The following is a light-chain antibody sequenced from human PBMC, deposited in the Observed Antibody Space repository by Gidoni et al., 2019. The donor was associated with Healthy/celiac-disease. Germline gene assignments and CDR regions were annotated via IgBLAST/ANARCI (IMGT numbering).Light chain of an antibody. Sequence: AIRITQSPSSLSASTGDRVTITCRASQGISSYLAWYQQKPGKAPKLLIYAASTLQSGVPSRFCGSGSGTDFTLTISCLQSEDFATYYCQQYYSYPWTFGQXTKVEIK. V-gene: IGKV1-8*01. J-gene: IGKJ1*01. CDR2: AAS. CDR1: QGISSY. CDR3: QQYYSYPWT.